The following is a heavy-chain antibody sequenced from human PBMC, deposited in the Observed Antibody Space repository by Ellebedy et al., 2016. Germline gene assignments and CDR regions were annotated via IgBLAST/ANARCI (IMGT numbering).Heavy chain of an antibody. Sequence: GGSLRLSXVGSGFSFSTFGMHWVRQAPGKGLEWVAVISSDGNEIFYTDSVKGRFTISRDSSRNTLSLQMSSLRVEDTAMYYCARVDTMGGPYYYYMDVWGEGTAVTVSS. V-gene: IGHV3-30*03. D-gene: IGHD3-16*01. J-gene: IGHJ6*03. CDR2: ISSDGNEI. CDR3: ARVDTMGGPYYYYMDV. CDR1: GFSFSTFG.